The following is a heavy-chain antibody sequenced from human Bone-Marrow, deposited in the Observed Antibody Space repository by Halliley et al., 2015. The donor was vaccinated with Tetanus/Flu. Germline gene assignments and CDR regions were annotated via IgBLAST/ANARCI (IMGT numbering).Heavy chain of an antibody. Sequence: SLRLSCAASGFSFNNHGMHWVRQAPGKGLEWVAIIWYDGSRRYYSDSVRGQFTISRDNSKNTLYLQMNSLSAEDTAIYYCARDLGRAPSRGIDYWGLGTLVTVSS. D-gene: IGHD3-16*01. J-gene: IGHJ4*02. CDR3: ARDLGRAPSRGIDY. CDR1: GFSFNNHG. CDR2: IWYDGSRR. V-gene: IGHV3-33*01.